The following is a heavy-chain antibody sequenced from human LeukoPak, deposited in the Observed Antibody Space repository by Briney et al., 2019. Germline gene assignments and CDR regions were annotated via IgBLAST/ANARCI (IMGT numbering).Heavy chain of an antibody. CDR3: ARLTMVRGVIVYFDY. J-gene: IGHJ4*02. D-gene: IGHD3-10*01. CDR1: GGSISSGDHY. CDR2: IYYSGST. V-gene: IGHV4-30-4*01. Sequence: SETLSLTCTVSGGSISSGDHYWSWIRQPPGKGLEWIGYIYYSGSTYYNPSLKSRVTISVDTSKNQFSLKLSSVTAADTAVYYCARLTMVRGVIVYFDYWGQGTLVTVSS.